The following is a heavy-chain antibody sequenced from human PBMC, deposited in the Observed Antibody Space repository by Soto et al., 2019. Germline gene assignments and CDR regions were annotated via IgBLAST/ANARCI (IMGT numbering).Heavy chain of an antibody. CDR1: GGTCSSYA. Sequence: QVQLVQSGAEVKKPGSSVKVSCKASGGTCSSYAISWVRQAPGQGLEWMGGIIPIFGTANYAQKFQGRVTITADESTSTAYMALSSLRAEDTAVYYCASGNNEWFGASFDSYYSGRAGWGQGTTVTVSS. D-gene: IGHD3-10*01. J-gene: IGHJ6*02. V-gene: IGHV1-69*01. CDR2: IIPIFGTA. CDR3: ASGNNEWFGASFDSYYSGRAG.